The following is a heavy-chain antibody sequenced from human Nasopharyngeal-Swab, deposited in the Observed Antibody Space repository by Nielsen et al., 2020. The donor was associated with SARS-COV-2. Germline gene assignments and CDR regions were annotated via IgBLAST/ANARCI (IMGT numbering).Heavy chain of an antibody. V-gene: IGHV4-39*01. CDR1: GGSISSSSYY. D-gene: IGHD1-26*01. CDR2: IYYSGST. CDR3: ARHGIFKWELRNCRGFDP. J-gene: IGHJ5*02. Sequence: SETLSLTCTVSGGSISSSSYYWGWIRQPPGKGLEWIGSIYYSGSTYYNPSLKSRVTISVDTSKNQFSLKLSSVTAADTAVYYCARHGIFKWELRNCRGFDPWGQGTLVTVSS.